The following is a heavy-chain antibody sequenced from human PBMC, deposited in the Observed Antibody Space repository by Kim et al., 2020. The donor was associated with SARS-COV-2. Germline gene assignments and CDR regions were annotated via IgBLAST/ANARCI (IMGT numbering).Heavy chain of an antibody. Sequence: SETLSLTCAASGGSISSSNWWSWVRQPPGKGLEWIGEIYHSGSTNYNPSLKSRVTISVDKSKNQFSLKLSSVTAADTAVYYCASIDYGDYVAYFDYWGQGTLVTVSA. J-gene: IGHJ4*02. D-gene: IGHD4-17*01. CDR1: GGSISSSNW. CDR3: ASIDYGDYVAYFDY. V-gene: IGHV4-4*02. CDR2: IYHSGST.